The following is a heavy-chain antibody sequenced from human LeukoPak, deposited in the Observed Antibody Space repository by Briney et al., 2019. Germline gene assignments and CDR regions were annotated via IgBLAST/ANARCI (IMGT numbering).Heavy chain of an antibody. Sequence: GGSLRLSCAATGFTFRSHAMNWVRQAPGKGLEWVSGIGGSGGRTYYADSVTGRFTISRDNSKNTVYLQMNSLRAADTAVYYCARGRIAVALYYGMDVWGHGTTVTVFS. V-gene: IGHV3-23*01. CDR1: GFTFRSHA. D-gene: IGHD6-19*01. CDR2: IGGSGGRT. CDR3: ARGRIAVALYYGMDV. J-gene: IGHJ6*02.